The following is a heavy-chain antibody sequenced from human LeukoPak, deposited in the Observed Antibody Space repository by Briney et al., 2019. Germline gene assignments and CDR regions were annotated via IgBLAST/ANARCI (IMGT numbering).Heavy chain of an antibody. V-gene: IGHV1-2*02. CDR1: GGTFSSYA. D-gene: IGHD3-22*01. J-gene: IGHJ3*02. CDR3: ARALRGGRGTYYYDSSGYYSMDAFDI. CDR2: INPNSGGT. Sequence: ASVKVSCKASGGTFSSYAISWVRQAPGQGLEWMGWINPNSGGTNYAQKFQGRVTMTRDTSISTAYMELSRLRSDDTAVYYCARALRGGRGTYYYDSSGYYSMDAFDIWGQGTMVTVSS.